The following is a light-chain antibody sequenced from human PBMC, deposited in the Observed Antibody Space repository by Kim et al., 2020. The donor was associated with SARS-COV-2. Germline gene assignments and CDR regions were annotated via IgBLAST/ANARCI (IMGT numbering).Light chain of an antibody. Sequence: SPGEGATPSCRASQSLSSSYLAWYQQKPGQAPRLLIYGASTRATGVPARFSGSGSGTDFTLTINSLQSEDFAVYYCQQYYNSPLTFGGGTKVDIK. V-gene: IGKV3D-7*01. CDR1: QSLSSSY. J-gene: IGKJ4*01. CDR3: QQYYNSPLT. CDR2: GAS.